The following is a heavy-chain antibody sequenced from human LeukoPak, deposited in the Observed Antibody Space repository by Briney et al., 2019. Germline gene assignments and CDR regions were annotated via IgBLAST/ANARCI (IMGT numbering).Heavy chain of an antibody. Sequence: SESLSLTCTVSGGSISSYYWSWIRQPPGKGLEWIWYIYYSGSTNYNPCLKSRVTISVDTPKYQFSLKLSSVTAEDTAVYYCARAYYCSPPSAFDIWGQGTMVTVSS. CDR3: ARAYYCSPPSAFDI. CDR2: IYYSGST. J-gene: IGHJ3*02. D-gene: IGHD3-10*01. V-gene: IGHV4-59*01. CDR1: GGSISSYY.